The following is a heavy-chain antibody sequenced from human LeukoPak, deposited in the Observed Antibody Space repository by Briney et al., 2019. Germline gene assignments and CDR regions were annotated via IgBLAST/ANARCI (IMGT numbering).Heavy chain of an antibody. CDR3: AREILYDSTGYYL. Sequence: SETLSLTCAVYGGSFSGYYWSWIRQPPGKGLEWIGRIYYSGSTYYNPSLNIRVTISVDTSKNQFSLNLRSVTAADTAVYYCAREILYDSTGYYLWGQGTLVTVSS. V-gene: IGHV4-34*11. CDR1: GGSFSGYY. CDR2: IYYSGST. J-gene: IGHJ4*02. D-gene: IGHD3-22*01.